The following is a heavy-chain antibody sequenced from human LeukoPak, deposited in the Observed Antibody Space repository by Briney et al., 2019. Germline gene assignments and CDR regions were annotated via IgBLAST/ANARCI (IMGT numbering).Heavy chain of an antibody. V-gene: IGHV1-69*04. D-gene: IGHD6-6*01. Sequence: GASVKVSCKASGSTFSSYAISWVRQAPGQGLEWMGRIIPILGIANYAQKFQGRVTITADKSTSTAYMELSSLRSEDTAVYYCARLPRYSSSDYWGQGTLVTVSS. CDR2: IIPILGIA. CDR3: ARLPRYSSSDY. J-gene: IGHJ4*02. CDR1: GSTFSSYA.